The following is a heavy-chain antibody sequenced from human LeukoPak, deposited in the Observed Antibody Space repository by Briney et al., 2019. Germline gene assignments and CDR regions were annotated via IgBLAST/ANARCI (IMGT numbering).Heavy chain of an antibody. CDR2: IWYDGSNK. CDR1: GFTFSSYG. D-gene: IGHD2-15*01. V-gene: IGHV3-33*01. CDR3: ARGNGDEDELLYFDY. J-gene: IGHJ4*02. Sequence: GRSPRLSCAASGFTFSSYGMHWVRQAPGKGLEWVAVIWYDGSNKYYADSVKGRFTISRDNSKNTLYLQMNSLRAEDTAVYYCARGNGDEDELLYFDYWGQGTLVTVSS.